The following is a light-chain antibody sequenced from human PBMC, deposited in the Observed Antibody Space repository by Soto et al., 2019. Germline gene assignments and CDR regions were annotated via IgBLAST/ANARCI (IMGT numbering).Light chain of an antibody. CDR3: AAGDDSLNGLL. CDR1: SSNIGSHT. J-gene: IGLJ2*01. V-gene: IGLV1-44*01. Sequence: QSVLTQPPSASGTPGQRVTISCSGSSSNIGSHTVNWYQQLPGTAPKLLIYTNNQRPSGVPDRFSGSKSGTSASLAISGLQSEDEADYYCAAGDDSLNGLLFGGGTKLTVL. CDR2: TNN.